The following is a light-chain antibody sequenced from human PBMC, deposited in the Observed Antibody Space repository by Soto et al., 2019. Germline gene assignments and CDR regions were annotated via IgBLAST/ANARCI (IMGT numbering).Light chain of an antibody. CDR3: AAWDDSLNGVV. Sequence: QSVLTQPPSASGTPGQRVAISCSGSTSNIGSNTVNWYQQLPGTAPKLLIYSSNQRPSGVPDRFSGSKSGTSASLAISGLQSEDGADYYCAAWDDSLNGVVFGGGTKLTVL. CDR1: TSNIGSNT. CDR2: SSN. V-gene: IGLV1-44*01. J-gene: IGLJ2*01.